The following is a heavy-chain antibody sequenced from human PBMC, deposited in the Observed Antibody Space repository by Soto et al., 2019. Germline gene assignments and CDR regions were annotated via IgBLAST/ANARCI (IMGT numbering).Heavy chain of an antibody. CDR2: ISHDGSKA. J-gene: IGHJ4*02. V-gene: IGHV3-30*18. CDR1: GFTFSSYG. D-gene: IGHD6-19*01. CDR3: AKRRSGSGWSNFDF. Sequence: GGSLRLSCAASGFTFSSYGIHWVRQAPGKGLEWVAVISHDGSKANYADSVKGRFTISRDNSDNTLYLQMNSLRAEDTALYYCAKRRSGSGWSNFDFWGQGTQVTVSS.